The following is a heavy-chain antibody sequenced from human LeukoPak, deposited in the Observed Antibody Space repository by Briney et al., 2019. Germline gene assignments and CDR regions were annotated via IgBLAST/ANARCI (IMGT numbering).Heavy chain of an antibody. D-gene: IGHD6-19*01. J-gene: IGHJ4*02. V-gene: IGHV4-59*08. Sequence: SSETLSLTCTVSGGSISSYYWSWIRQPPGKGLEWIGYIYYSGSTNYNPSLKSRVTISVDTSKNQFSLKLSSVTAADTAVYYCARFIAVAGTVFDYWGQGTLVTVSS. CDR3: ARFIAVAGTVFDY. CDR1: GGSISSYY. CDR2: IYYSGST.